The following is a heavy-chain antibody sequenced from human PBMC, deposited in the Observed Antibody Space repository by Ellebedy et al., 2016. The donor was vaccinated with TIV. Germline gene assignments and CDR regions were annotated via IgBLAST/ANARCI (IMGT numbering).Heavy chain of an antibody. J-gene: IGHJ6*02. CDR3: ARLEIVVVPAAKGSGVDYGMDV. D-gene: IGHD2-2*03. CDR2: IYPGDSDT. V-gene: IGHV5-51*01. Sequence: GGSLRLXXKGSGYSFTSYWIGWVRQMPGKGLEWMGIIYPGDSDTRYSPSFQGQVTISADKSISTAYLQWSSLKASDTAMYYCARLEIVVVPAAKGSGVDYGMDVWGQGTTVTVSS. CDR1: GYSFTSYW.